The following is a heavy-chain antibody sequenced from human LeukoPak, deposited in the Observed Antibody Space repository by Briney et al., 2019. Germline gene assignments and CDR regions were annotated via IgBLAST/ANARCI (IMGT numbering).Heavy chain of an antibody. CDR3: ARGVLDSGSSGLVWFDP. D-gene: IGHD6-6*01. Sequence: SETLSLTCAVYGGPFSGYYWSWIRQPPGKGLEWIGEINHSGSTNYNPSLKSRVTISVDTSKNQFSLKLSSVIAADTAVYHCARGVLDSGSSGLVWFDPWGQGTLVTVSS. CDR2: INHSGST. V-gene: IGHV4-34*01. CDR1: GGPFSGYY. J-gene: IGHJ5*02.